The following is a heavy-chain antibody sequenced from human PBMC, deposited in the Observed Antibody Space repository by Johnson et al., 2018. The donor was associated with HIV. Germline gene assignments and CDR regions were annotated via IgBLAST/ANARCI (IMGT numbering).Heavy chain of an antibody. V-gene: IGHV3-30*14. D-gene: IGHD5-18*01. CDR3: AKSRGGYSYGYDAFDI. Sequence: QVQLVESGGGLVKPGGSLRLSCAASGFTFSNYAMHWVRQAPGKGLEWLSVISYDGSYKYYADSVKGRFTVSRENAKNSLYLQMNSLRTEDTALYYCAKSRGGYSYGYDAFDIWGQGTVVTVSS. CDR2: ISYDGSYK. CDR1: GFTFSNYA. J-gene: IGHJ3*02.